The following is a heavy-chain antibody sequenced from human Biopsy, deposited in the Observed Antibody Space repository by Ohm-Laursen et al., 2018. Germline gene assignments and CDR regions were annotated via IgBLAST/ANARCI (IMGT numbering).Heavy chain of an antibody. CDR3: VRLNRRGNIIFFDY. Sequence: TLSLTCTVSGGSITADFWTWIRQTPGERLEWIGYRFHSGSPIYNPSLKSRVTISVDTSNIKFSLTLTSVTAADTAVYYCVRLNRRGNIIFFDYWGRGTLVTVSS. J-gene: IGHJ4*02. D-gene: IGHD3/OR15-3a*01. CDR2: RFHSGSP. CDR1: GGSITADF. V-gene: IGHV4-59*08.